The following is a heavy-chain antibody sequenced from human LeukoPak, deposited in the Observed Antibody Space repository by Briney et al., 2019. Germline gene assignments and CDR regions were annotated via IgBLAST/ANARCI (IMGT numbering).Heavy chain of an antibody. V-gene: IGHV3-30*02. J-gene: IGHJ4*02. CDR2: IRYDGSNK. Sequence: GRSLRLSCAASGFTFSSYAMHWVRQAPGKGLEWVAFIRYDGSNKYYADSVKGRFTISRDNSKNALYLQMNSLRAEDTAVYYCAKDDNWKNLKPNFVDYWGQGTLVTVSS. CDR1: GFTFSSYA. CDR3: AKDDNWKNLKPNFVDY. D-gene: IGHD1/OR15-1a*01.